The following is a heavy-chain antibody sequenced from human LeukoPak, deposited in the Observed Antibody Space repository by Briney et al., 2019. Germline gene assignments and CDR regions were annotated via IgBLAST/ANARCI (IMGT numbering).Heavy chain of an antibody. CDR1: GFTFSSYR. CDR3: AGAYDSSGYWWFDP. J-gene: IGHJ5*02. CDR2: ISSSSRTI. V-gene: IGHV3-48*01. D-gene: IGHD3-22*01. Sequence: GGSLRLSCAASGFTFSSYRMNWVRQAPGKGLEWVSYISSSSRTIYYADSVKGRFTISRDNAKNSLYLQMNSLRAEDTAVYYCAGAYDSSGYWWFDPWGQGTLVTVSS.